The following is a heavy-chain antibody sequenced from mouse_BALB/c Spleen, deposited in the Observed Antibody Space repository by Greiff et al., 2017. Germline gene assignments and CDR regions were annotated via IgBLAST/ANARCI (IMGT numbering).Heavy chain of an antibody. CDR2: ISSGGSYT. J-gene: IGHJ2*01. V-gene: IGHV5-9-4*01. CDR3: ARSGLGRGYFDY. Sequence: EVKVVESGGGLVKPGGSLKLSCAASGFTFSSYAMSWVRQSPEKRLEWVAEISSGGSYTYYPDTVTGRFAISRDNPKNTLFLQMTSLRSEDTAMYYCARSGLGRGYFDYWGQGTTLTVSS. D-gene: IGHD4-1*01. CDR1: GFTFSSYA.